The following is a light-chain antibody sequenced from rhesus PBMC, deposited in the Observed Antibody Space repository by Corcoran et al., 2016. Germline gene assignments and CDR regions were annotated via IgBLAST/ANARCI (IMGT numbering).Light chain of an antibody. V-gene: IGKV1-28*02. CDR1: QGISSY. J-gene: IGKJ3*01. CDR2: AAP. Sequence: DIQMTQSPSSLSASVGDTVTINCRASQGISSYLNWFQQKPGKAPKLLIYAAPTLQSGVPSRFSGRGSGTDFTLTISSLQPEDFATYYCQQYKSYPFTFGPGTKLDIK. CDR3: QQYKSYPFT.